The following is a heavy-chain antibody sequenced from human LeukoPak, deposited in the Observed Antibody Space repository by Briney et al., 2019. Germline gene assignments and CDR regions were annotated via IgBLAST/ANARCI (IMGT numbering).Heavy chain of an antibody. J-gene: IGHJ6*03. CDR2: INPNSGGT. CDR1: GYTFTGYY. CDR3: ARVEDDNYYYYYMDV. Sequence: ASVKVSCKASGYTFTGYYMLWVRQAPGRGLEWMGWINPNSGGTNYAQKFQGRVTMTRDTSISTAYMELSRLRSDDTAVYYCARVEDDNYYYYYMDVWGKGTTVTVSS. V-gene: IGHV1-2*02. D-gene: IGHD1-1*01.